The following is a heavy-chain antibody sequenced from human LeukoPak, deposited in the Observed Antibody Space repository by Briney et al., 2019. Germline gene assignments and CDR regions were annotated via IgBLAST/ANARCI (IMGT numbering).Heavy chain of an antibody. J-gene: IGHJ4*02. D-gene: IGHD3-10*01. Sequence: SSETLSLTCAVYGGSFSDYYWTWIRQPPGKGLEWIGEIYHSGSTNYNPSLKSRVTISVDKSKNQFSLKLSSVTAADTAVYYCARDLNRRAEFDYWGQGTPVTVSS. CDR2: IYHSGST. CDR3: ARDLNRRAEFDY. V-gene: IGHV4-34*01. CDR1: GGSFSDYY.